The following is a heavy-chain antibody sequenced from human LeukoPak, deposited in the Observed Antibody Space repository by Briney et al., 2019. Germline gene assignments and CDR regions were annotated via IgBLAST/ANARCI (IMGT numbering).Heavy chain of an antibody. V-gene: IGHV3-30*04. Sequence: GGSLRLSCAASGFTFSSYTMHWVRQAPGKGLEWVAAISYDGSNKYYADSVKGRFTISRDNSKNTLYLQMNSLRAEDTAVYYCARGSVGELLWFGEPMGPFDYWGQGTLVTVSS. CDR3: ARGSVGELLWFGEPMGPFDY. J-gene: IGHJ4*02. D-gene: IGHD3-10*01. CDR1: GFTFSSYT. CDR2: ISYDGSNK.